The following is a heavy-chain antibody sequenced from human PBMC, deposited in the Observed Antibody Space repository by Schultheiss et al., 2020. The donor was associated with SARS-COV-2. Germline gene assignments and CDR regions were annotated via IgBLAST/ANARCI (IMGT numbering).Heavy chain of an antibody. V-gene: IGHV5-51*01. CDR3: ARGGVGEQQLVKVRYYYGMDV. CDR1: GYSFTSYW. J-gene: IGHJ6*02. CDR2: IYPGDSDT. D-gene: IGHD6-13*01. Sequence: GGSLRLSCKGSGYSFTSYWIGWVRQMPGKGLEWMGIIYPGDSDTRYSPSFQGQVTISADKSISTAYLQWSSLKASDTAMYYCARGGVGEQQLVKVRYYYGMDVWGQGTTVTVSS.